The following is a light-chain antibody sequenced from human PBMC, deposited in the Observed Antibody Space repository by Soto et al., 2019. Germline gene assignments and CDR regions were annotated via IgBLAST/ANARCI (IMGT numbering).Light chain of an antibody. CDR3: QHYASSPIT. CDR2: GAS. J-gene: IGKJ5*01. CDR1: QTIDTY. V-gene: IGKV3-20*01. Sequence: VLTQSPDTLSLSPGATAILSCRASQTIDTYSAWYQLKPGQRPRLLIYGASSRALGIPDRFIGSGSGTNFTLTIYRLEPEDFAVYFCQHYASSPITFGQGTRLEIK.